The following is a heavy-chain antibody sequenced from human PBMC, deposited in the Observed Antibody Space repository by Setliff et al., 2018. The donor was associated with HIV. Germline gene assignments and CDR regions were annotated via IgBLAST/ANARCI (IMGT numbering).Heavy chain of an antibody. CDR2: ISLDGTNK. Sequence: GGSLRLSCAASGFTFSSYVMHWVRQAPGKGLEWVSVISLDGTNKYYTDSVKGRFTISRDNAKNSLYLQMNSLRDDDTAVYFCAREMDEYSSGWDYNGGNAFDIWGQGTMVTVSS. J-gene: IGHJ3*02. CDR1: GFTFSSYV. D-gene: IGHD6-19*01. V-gene: IGHV3-30*04. CDR3: AREMDEYSSGWDYNGGNAFDI.